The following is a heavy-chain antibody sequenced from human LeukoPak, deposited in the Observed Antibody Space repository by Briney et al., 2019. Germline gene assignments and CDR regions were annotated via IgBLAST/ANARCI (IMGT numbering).Heavy chain of an antibody. CDR2: ISYDGSNK. CDR1: GFTFSSYA. Sequence: PGGSLRLSCAASGFTFSSYAMHWVRQAPGKGLEWVAVISYDGSNKYYADSVKGRFTISRDNSKNTLYLQMNSLRAEDTAVYYCAGPPSYYDSSGLIDYWGQGTLVTVSS. D-gene: IGHD3-22*01. J-gene: IGHJ4*02. CDR3: AGPPSYYDSSGLIDY. V-gene: IGHV3-30*04.